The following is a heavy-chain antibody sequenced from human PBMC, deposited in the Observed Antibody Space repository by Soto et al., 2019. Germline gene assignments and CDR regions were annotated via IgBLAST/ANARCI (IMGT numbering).Heavy chain of an antibody. CDR1: GGSFSGYY. V-gene: IGHV4-34*01. CDR3: ARHHVRGRTIVGAAEY. D-gene: IGHD1-26*01. J-gene: IGHJ4*02. CDR2: INYSGNT. Sequence: QVQLQQWGAGLLKPSETLSLTCAVYGGSFSGYYWSWIRQPPGKGLEWIGEINYSGNTNYNPSLKVRVSISVDTSQNQLFLNMSSVTAADTAMYYCARHHVRGRTIVGAAEYWGQGTLVTVSS.